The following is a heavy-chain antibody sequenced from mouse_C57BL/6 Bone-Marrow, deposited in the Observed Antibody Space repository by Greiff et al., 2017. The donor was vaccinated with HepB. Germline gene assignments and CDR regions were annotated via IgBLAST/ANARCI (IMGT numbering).Heavy chain of an antibody. CDR3: AREGLDSSGAWFAY. V-gene: IGHV1-69*01. CDR2: IDPSDSYT. D-gene: IGHD3-2*02. Sequence: QVQLQQPGAELVMPGASVKLSCKASGYTFTSYWMHWVKQRPGQGLEWIGEIDPSDSYTNYNQKFKGKSTLTVDKSSSTASMQLSSLTSEDSAVYYCAREGLDSSGAWFAYWGQGTLDTVSA. CDR1: GYTFTSYW. J-gene: IGHJ3*01.